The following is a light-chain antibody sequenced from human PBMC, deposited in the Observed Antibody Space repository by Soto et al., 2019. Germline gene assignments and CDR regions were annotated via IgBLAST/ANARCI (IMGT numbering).Light chain of an antibody. CDR1: QDIRNY. CDR2: DAS. V-gene: IGKV1-33*01. Sequence: DIQMTQSPSSLSASVGDRVTITCRASQDIRNYLNWYQQRPGKAPKLQIYDASNLERGVPSRFSGTRSGTHFTFAITSLQPEDVATYYCPQSDSLPITFGQGTRLEI. CDR3: PQSDSLPIT. J-gene: IGKJ5*01.